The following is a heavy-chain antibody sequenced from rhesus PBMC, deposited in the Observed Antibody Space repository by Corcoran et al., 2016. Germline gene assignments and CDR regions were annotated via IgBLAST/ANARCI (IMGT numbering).Heavy chain of an antibody. Sequence: QLQLQESGPGLVKPSETLSLTCAVSGGSISSNYWSWIRQPPGKGLEWIGRISGSGGSTDYNPALKSGVTISTDTAKNQFSLKLSSVTAADTAVYYCARDTVTTLLYWYFDLWGPGTPITISS. D-gene: IGHD4-23*01. J-gene: IGHJ2*01. V-gene: IGHV4-173*01. CDR2: ISGSGGST. CDR1: GGSISSNY. CDR3: ARDTVTTLLYWYFDL.